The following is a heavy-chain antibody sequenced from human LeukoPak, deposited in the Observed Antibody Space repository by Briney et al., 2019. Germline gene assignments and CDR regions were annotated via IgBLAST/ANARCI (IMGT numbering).Heavy chain of an antibody. CDR1: GYTFTSYY. V-gene: IGHV1-46*01. CDR3: ARDRLGYSGYAWVVFAY. D-gene: IGHD5-12*01. Sequence: GSVKVSCKASGYTFTSYYMHWVRQAPGQGLEWMGIINPSGGSTSYAQKFQGRVTMTTDTSTSTAYMELRSLRSDDTAVYYCARDRLGYSGYAWVVFAYWGQGTLVTVSS. J-gene: IGHJ4*02. CDR2: INPSGGST.